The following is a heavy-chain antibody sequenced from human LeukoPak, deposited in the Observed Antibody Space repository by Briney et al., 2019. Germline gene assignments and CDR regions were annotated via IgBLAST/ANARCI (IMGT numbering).Heavy chain of an antibody. V-gene: IGHV4-34*01. CDR2: INHSGST. CDR3: ARVKDPGGYYYYYYMDI. Sequence: SETLSLTCAVYGGSFSGYYWSWIRQPPGKGLEWIGEINHSGSTNYNPSLKSRVTISVDTSKNQFSLKVSSVTAADTAVYYCARVKDPGGYYYYYYMDIWGKGNTVTVSS. J-gene: IGHJ6*03. CDR1: GGSFSGYY. D-gene: IGHD3-16*01.